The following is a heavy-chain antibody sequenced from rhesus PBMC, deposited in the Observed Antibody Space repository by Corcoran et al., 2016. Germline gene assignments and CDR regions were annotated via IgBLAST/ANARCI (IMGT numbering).Heavy chain of an antibody. CDR2: IYGSGGSK. Sequence: QVQLQESCPGLVKPSEPLSLPCAVSGGSISGYSYWSWIRQPPGKGLEWIGSIYGSGGSKYRNPSIKSRVTLSVDTSKNQFSLKRSSVTAADTAVYYCASAPGDTAGTPEIDYWGQGVLVTVSS. CDR3: ASAPGDTAGTPEIDY. V-gene: IGHV4S14*01. J-gene: IGHJ4*01. CDR1: GGSISGYSY. D-gene: IGHD5-42*01.